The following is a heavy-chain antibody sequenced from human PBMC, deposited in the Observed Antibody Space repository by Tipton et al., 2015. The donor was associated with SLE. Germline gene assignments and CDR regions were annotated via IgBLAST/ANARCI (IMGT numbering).Heavy chain of an antibody. D-gene: IGHD3-16*01. CDR1: GYSITSGYY. Sequence: GLVKPSETLSLICNVSGYSITSGYYWGWFRQPPGKGLEWIGHIYHSGSTHYNPSLKSRLIISVDTSKNQLSLRLSSVTAADTAVYYCARVVWGGTYYYYYCLDVWGQGTTVTFSS. CDR2: IYHSGST. CDR3: ARVVWGGTYYYYYCLDV. V-gene: IGHV4-38-2*02. J-gene: IGHJ6*02.